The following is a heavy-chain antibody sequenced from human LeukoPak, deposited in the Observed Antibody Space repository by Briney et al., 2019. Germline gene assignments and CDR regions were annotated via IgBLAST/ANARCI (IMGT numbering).Heavy chain of an antibody. Sequence: PSETLSLTCNVSGVSISSSSYYWGWIRQPPGKGLEWIGSIYSSGSTYYNSSLKSRVTISIDTSKNQVSLKMSSVTAADTAVYYCARHDTRDSSAYFDAFDIWGQGTMVTVSS. CDR1: GVSISSSSYY. CDR2: IYSSGST. J-gene: IGHJ3*02. CDR3: ARHDTRDSSAYFDAFDI. V-gene: IGHV4-39*01. D-gene: IGHD3-22*01.